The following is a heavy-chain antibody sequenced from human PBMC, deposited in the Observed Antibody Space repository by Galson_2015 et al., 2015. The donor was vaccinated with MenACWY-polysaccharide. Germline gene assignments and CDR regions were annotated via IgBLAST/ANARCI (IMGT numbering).Heavy chain of an antibody. CDR2: IGGSGST. V-gene: IGHV3-23*01. CDR1: GFTFTNYA. D-gene: IGHD6-13*01. CDR3: ARGVAAAAYAMDV. Sequence: SLRLSCAASGFTFTNYAMNWVRQAPGKGLEWVSSIGGSGSTYYADSVKGRFTISRDSSKNTLYLQKNSLRAEDTAVYYCARGVAAAAYAMDVWGQGTTVTVSS. J-gene: IGHJ6*02.